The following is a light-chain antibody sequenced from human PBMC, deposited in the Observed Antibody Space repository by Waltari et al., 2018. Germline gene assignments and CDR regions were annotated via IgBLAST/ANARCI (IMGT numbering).Light chain of an antibody. V-gene: IGLV4-69*01. CDR1: SGHSSNI. Sequence: QLVLTQSPSASASLGASVKLTCTLSSGHSSNIIAWHQQQPEKGPRYLMKVNSDGSNSKGDGIPDRFSGSSSGAERYLTIASLQSEDEADYYCQTGGHGTWVFGGGTKLTVL. J-gene: IGLJ3*02. CDR3: QTGGHGTWV. CDR2: VNSDGSN.